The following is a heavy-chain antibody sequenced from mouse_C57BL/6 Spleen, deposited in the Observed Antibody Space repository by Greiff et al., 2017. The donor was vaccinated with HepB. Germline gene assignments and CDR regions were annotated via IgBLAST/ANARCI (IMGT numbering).Heavy chain of an antibody. CDR3: ARKSYDGYYNWYFDV. D-gene: IGHD2-3*01. CDR1: GYTFTDHT. V-gene: IGHV1-78*01. J-gene: IGHJ1*03. CDR2: IYPRDGST. Sequence: VKLQESDAELVKPGASVKISCKVSGYTFTDHTIHWMKQRPEQGLEWIGYIYPRDGSTMYNEKFKGKATLTADKSSSTAYMQLNSLTSEDSAVYFCARKSYDGYYNWYFDVWGTGTTVTVSS.